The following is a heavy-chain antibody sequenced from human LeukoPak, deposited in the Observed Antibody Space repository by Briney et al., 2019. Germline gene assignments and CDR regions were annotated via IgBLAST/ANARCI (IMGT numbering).Heavy chain of an antibody. J-gene: IGHJ4*02. D-gene: IGHD3-9*01. CDR2: ISSSGSTI. V-gene: IGHV3-48*03. CDR1: GFTFSSYE. CDR3: ARVRTDILTGYRIDY. Sequence: GGSLRLSCAASGFTFSSYEMNWVRQAPGKGLEWVSYISSSGSTIYYADSVKGRFTISRDNAKNSLYLQMNSLRAGDTAVYYCARVRTDILTGYRIDYWGQGTLVTVSS.